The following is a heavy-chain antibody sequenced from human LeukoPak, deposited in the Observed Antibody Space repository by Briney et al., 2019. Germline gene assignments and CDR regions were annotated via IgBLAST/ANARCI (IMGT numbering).Heavy chain of an antibody. D-gene: IGHD1-14*01. J-gene: IGHJ4*02. CDR2: VSGYNGDT. V-gene: IGHV1-18*01. CDR1: GYTFSNYG. Sequence: ASVKVSCKASGYTFSNYGISWVRQAPGQGLEWTGWVSGYNGDTNFAQKFQGRVAMTTDASTSTAYMELRSLRSDDTAVYYCARERKVEYNKSDYWGQGTLVTVSS. CDR3: ARERKVEYNKSDY.